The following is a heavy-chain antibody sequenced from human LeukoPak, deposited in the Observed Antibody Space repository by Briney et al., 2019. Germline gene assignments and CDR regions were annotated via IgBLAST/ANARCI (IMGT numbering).Heavy chain of an antibody. Sequence: SETLSLTCAVYGGSFSGYYWSWIRQPPGQGLEWIGEINHSGSTNYNPSLKSRVTISVDTSKNQFSLKLSSVTAADTAVYYCARGLSSGYYSYSFDYWGQGTLVTVSS. D-gene: IGHD3-22*01. CDR3: ARGLSSGYYSYSFDY. CDR1: GGSFSGYY. V-gene: IGHV4-34*01. J-gene: IGHJ4*02. CDR2: INHSGST.